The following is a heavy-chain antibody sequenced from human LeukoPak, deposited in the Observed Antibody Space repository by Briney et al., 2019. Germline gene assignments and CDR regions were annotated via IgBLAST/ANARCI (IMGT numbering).Heavy chain of an antibody. CDR1: GGTFTSYA. Sequence: GASVKVSCKASGGTFTSYAITWVRQGPGQGLELMGGIIPIFGTANYAQKFQGRVTITTDESTSTAYMELSSLRSEDTAVYYCARSPPSSGSYHGLTWYMDVWGKGTTVTVSS. J-gene: IGHJ6*03. D-gene: IGHD6-19*01. CDR3: ARSPPSSGSYHGLTWYMDV. V-gene: IGHV1-69*05. CDR2: IIPIFGTA.